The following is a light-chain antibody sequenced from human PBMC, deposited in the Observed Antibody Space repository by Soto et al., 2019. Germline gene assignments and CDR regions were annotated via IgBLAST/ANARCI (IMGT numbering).Light chain of an antibody. CDR3: QQYNNWPPWT. CDR2: DTS. V-gene: IGKV3-15*01. CDR1: QSVSSN. J-gene: IGKJ1*01. Sequence: EIVMTQSPATLSVSPGDRATLSCRASQSVSSNLAWYQQKPGQAPRLLIYDTSTRATGIPVRFSGSGSGTEFTLTISILQSEDFAVYYCQQYNNWPPWTFGQGTRVEIK.